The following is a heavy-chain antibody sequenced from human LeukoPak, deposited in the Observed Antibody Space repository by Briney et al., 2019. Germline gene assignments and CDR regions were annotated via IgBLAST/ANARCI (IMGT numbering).Heavy chain of an antibody. CDR1: GFTFSSYS. CDR2: ISSSSSSI. J-gene: IGHJ3*02. CDR3: ARDPNGDYIGAFDM. Sequence: GGSLRLSCAASGFTFSSYSMTWVRQAPGKGLEWVSSISSSSSSIYYADSVKGRFTISRDNAKNSLYLQMNSLRAEDTAVYYCARDPNGDYIGAFDMWGPGTMVTVSS. D-gene: IGHD4-17*01. V-gene: IGHV3-21*04.